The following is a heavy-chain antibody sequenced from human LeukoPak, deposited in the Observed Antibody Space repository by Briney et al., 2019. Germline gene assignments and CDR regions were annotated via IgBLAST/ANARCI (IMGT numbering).Heavy chain of an antibody. D-gene: IGHD1-1*01. CDR3: ARTLLYNWNDRYFDY. J-gene: IGHJ4*02. Sequence: ASVKVSCKASGYTFTSYAMHWVRQAPRQRLEWMGWINAGNGNTKYSQKFQGRVTITRDTSASTAYMELSSLRSEDTAVYYCARTLLYNWNDRYFDYWGQGTLVTVSS. CDR1: GYTFTSYA. V-gene: IGHV1-3*01. CDR2: INAGNGNT.